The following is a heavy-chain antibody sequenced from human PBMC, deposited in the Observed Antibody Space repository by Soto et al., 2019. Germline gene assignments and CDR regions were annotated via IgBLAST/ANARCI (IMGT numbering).Heavy chain of an antibody. D-gene: IGHD1-1*01. J-gene: IGHJ3*01. CDR3: STWHEREPAYDV. V-gene: IGHV3-53*01. Sequence: DVPLVESGGGLIQPGESLRLSCAAFGFTISGKKYVAWVRQAPGKGLEWVSALYDLDGSFYAASVKGRFTTSSDSSKTTVYLQMNDLRPDDTAVYYCSTWHEREPAYDVWGQGTTVTVSS. CDR2: LYDLDGS. CDR1: GFTISGKKY.